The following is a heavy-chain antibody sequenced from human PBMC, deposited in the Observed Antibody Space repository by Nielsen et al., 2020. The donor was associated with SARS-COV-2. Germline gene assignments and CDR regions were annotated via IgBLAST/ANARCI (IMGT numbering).Heavy chain of an antibody. CDR2: ISSST. D-gene: IGHD6-19*01. CDR1: GFTVSSNY. CDR3: AKRSGYTSGWYGDY. J-gene: IGHJ4*02. V-gene: IGHV3-53*01. Sequence: GGSLRLSCAATGFTVSSNYMSWVRQAPGKGLEWVSAISSSTYYAGSVKGRFTVSRDNSKNTLYLQMNSLRAEDTAVYYCAKRSGYTSGWYGDYWGQGTLVTVSS.